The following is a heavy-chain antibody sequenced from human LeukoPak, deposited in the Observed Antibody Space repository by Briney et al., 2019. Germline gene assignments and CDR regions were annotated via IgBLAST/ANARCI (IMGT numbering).Heavy chain of an antibody. Sequence: SETLSLTCTVSSGSFRTYYWSWIRQPPGKGLEWIGYIFYNEGTSYNPSLKSRVTISVDTSNNQLSLKVNSVTAADTAMYYCVKSNSRYQPWTLDIWGRGTMVTVSS. CDR3: VKSNSRYQPWTLDI. J-gene: IGHJ3*02. CDR2: IFYNEGT. V-gene: IGHV4-59*01. D-gene: IGHD2-2*01. CDR1: SGSFRTYY.